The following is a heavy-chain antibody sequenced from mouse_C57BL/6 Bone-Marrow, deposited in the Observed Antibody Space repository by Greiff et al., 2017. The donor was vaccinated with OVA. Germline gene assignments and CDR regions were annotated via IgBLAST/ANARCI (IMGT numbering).Heavy chain of an antibody. V-gene: IGHV5-12*01. J-gene: IGHJ3*01. CDR1: GFTFSDYY. Sequence: EVQLVESGGGLVQPGGSLKLSCAASGFTFSDYYMYWVRQTPDKRLEWVAYISNGGGSTYYPDTVKGRFTISRDNAKNTLYLQMSRLKSEDTAMYYCARRSNWTWFAYWGQGTLVTVSA. CDR2: ISNGGGST. D-gene: IGHD4-1*01. CDR3: ARRSNWTWFAY.